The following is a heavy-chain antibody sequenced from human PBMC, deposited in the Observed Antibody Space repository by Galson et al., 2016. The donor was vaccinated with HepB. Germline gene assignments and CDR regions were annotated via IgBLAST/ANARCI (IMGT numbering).Heavy chain of an antibody. CDR2: ISYAGSNK. CDR3: AKEPAPVGSYGVYYYYGMDV. Sequence: SLRLSCAASGFTFSLSGMHWVRQAPGKGLEWVAVISYAGSNKYYADSVKSRFTISRDNSKNTLFLQMNSLRAEDTAVYYCAKEPAPVGSYGVYYYYGMDVWGQGTTVTVSS. J-gene: IGHJ6*02. D-gene: IGHD1-26*01. V-gene: IGHV3-30*18. CDR1: GFTFSLSG.